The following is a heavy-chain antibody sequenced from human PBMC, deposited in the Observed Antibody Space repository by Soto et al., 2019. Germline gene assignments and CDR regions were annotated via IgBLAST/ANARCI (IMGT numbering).Heavy chain of an antibody. CDR1: GFSINTGGVG. D-gene: IGHD4-4*01. V-gene: IGHV2-5*01. CDR3: AKRRAISNKLFFDH. CDR2: LYWNDDE. J-gene: IGHJ4*02. Sequence: QITLRESGPTLVKPTQTLTLSCTLSGFSINTGGVGVGWIRQPPGKAPEWLALLYWNDDEWYSPSLRYSLSVTKDASETRVVLTMTHLDPTDTGTYYCAKRRAISNKLFFDHWGQGALVTVSS.